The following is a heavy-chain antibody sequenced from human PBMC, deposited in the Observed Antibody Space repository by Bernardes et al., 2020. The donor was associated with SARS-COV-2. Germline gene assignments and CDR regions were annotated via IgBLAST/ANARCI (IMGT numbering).Heavy chain of an antibody. CDR3: TKEEDDTSLARY. CDR1: GFTFSTHG. J-gene: IGHJ4*02. Sequence: GGSLRLSCAASGFTFSTHGMFWVRQAPGKGLEWVASISYDGSDKYYADSVKGRFIISRDNSRNMLFLLMNSLRLEDGAVYYCTKEEDDTSLARYWGQGTLVSVSS. CDR2: ISYDGSDK. V-gene: IGHV3-30*18. D-gene: IGHD3-9*01.